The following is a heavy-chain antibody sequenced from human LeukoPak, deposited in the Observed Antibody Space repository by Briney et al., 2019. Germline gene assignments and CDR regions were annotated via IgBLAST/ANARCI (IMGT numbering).Heavy chain of an antibody. J-gene: IGHJ3*02. CDR3: ARDCSNGVCSTYQTFDI. V-gene: IGHV1-2*02. Sequence: ASVKVSCKASGYTFTGYYMHWVRQAPGQGLEWMGWINPNSGGTNYAQKFQGRVTMTRDTSISTAYMELSRLRSDDTAVYYCARDCSNGVCSTYQTFDIWGQGTVVTVSS. CDR1: GYTFTGYY. CDR2: INPNSGGT. D-gene: IGHD2-8*01.